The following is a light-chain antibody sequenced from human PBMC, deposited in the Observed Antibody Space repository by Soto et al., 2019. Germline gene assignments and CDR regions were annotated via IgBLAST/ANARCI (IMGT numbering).Light chain of an antibody. Sequence: DIQMTQSPSTLSASVGDRVTITCRASQSISSWLAWYQQRPGKAPKLLIFDASNLESGVPSRFSGSGSGTEFTLTISSLQPADFATYYCQQYNTYLWTFGQGTKVEIK. CDR1: QSISSW. J-gene: IGKJ1*01. CDR2: DAS. CDR3: QQYNTYLWT. V-gene: IGKV1-5*01.